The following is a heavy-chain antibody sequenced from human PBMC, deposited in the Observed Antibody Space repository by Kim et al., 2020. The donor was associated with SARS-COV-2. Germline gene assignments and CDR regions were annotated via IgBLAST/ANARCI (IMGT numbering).Heavy chain of an antibody. CDR3: ARDRHNIIVVSAASYYYYGMDV. CDR2: IYYSGTT. V-gene: IGHV4-30-4*01. J-gene: IGHJ6*02. CDR1: GGSISGGDSF. D-gene: IGHD2-2*01. Sequence: SETLSLTCSVSGGSISGGDSFWSWIRQSPGKGLEWIGAIYYSGTTYYNPSLKSRVSISADTSKTQFSLKLSSVTAADTAVYYCARDRHNIIVVSAASYYYYGMDVWGQGTTVIVSS.